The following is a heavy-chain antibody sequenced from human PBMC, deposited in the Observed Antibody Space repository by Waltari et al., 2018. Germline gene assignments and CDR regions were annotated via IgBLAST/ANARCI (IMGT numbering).Heavy chain of an antibody. V-gene: IGHV1-24*01. CDR1: GYPLTELS. J-gene: IGHJ5*02. CDR2: FDPEDGET. D-gene: IGHD3-10*01. Sequence: QVQLVQSGAEVKNPGASVKVPCKVSGYPLTELSIPWVRQAPGKGLEWMGGFDPEDGETIDAQKFQGRVTMTEDTSTDTAYMELSSLRSEDTAVYYCATYGSGSYYRHNWFDPWGQGTLVTVSS. CDR3: ATYGSGSYYRHNWFDP.